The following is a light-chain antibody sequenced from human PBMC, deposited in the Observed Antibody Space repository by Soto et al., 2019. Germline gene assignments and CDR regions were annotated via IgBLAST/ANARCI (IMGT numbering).Light chain of an antibody. J-gene: IGLJ3*02. V-gene: IGLV1-51*02. CDR1: SSNIGNNY. Sequence: QSLLTQPPSVSAAPGQMVTISCSGSSSNIGNNYVSWFQHVPGTAPKLLIYGNTKRPSGIPDRFSGSKSGTSATLGITGLQTGDEAHYYGGTWDIRLSLNWVFGGGTKLTVL. CDR3: GTWDIRLSLNWV. CDR2: GNT.